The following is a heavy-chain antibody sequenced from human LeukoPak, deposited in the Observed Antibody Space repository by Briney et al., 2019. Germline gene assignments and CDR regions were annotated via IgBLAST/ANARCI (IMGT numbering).Heavy chain of an antibody. CDR1: GGSFSGYY. V-gene: IGHV4-34*01. Sequence: SETLSLTCAVYGGSFSGYYWSWIRQPPGKGLEWIGEINHSGSTNYNPSLKSRVTISVDTSKNQFSLKLSSVTAADTAVYYCARRIAAGFDPWGQGTLVIVSS. D-gene: IGHD6-13*01. CDR3: ARRIAAGFDP. J-gene: IGHJ5*02. CDR2: INHSGST.